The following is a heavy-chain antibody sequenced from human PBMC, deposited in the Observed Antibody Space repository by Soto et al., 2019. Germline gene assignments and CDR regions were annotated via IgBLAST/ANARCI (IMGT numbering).Heavy chain of an antibody. CDR3: AKKGSPSGDHSNWYFDL. CDR2: IIGNGGSA. CDR1: GFTFRSHA. V-gene: IGHV3-23*01. Sequence: GGSLRLSCAASGFTFRSHAMGWVRQGPGKGLEWVSTIIGNGGSAYYADSVKGRFTISRDNSKNTLYLQMDSLSADDTAVYFCAKKGSPSGDHSNWYFDLWGRGTLVTVSS. J-gene: IGHJ2*01. D-gene: IGHD7-27*01.